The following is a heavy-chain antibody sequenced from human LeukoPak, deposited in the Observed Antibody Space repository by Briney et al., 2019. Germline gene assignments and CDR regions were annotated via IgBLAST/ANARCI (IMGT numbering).Heavy chain of an antibody. J-gene: IGHJ4*02. V-gene: IGHV1-69*05. CDR2: IIPIFGTA. Sequence: PVKVSCKASGGTFSSYAISWVRQAPGQGLEWMGGIIPIFGTANYAQKFQGRVTITTDESTSTAYMELSSLRSEDTAVYYCAKGRYDSSGYYSENYYFDYWGQGTLVTVSS. CDR1: GGTFSSYA. CDR3: AKGRYDSSGYYSENYYFDY. D-gene: IGHD3-22*01.